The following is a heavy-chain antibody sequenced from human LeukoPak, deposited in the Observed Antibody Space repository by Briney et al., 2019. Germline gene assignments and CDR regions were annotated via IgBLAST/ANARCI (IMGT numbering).Heavy chain of an antibody. CDR3: VSVFWSGYYHYYYYYYMDV. Sequence: GGSLRLSCAASGFTFSNAWMSWVRQAPGKGLEWVGRIKSKTDGGTTDYAATVKGRFTISRDDSKNTLYLQMNSLKTEDTAVYYCVSVFWSGYYHYYYYYYMDVWGKGTTVTVSS. D-gene: IGHD3-3*01. CDR2: IKSKTDGGTT. CDR1: GFTFSNAW. V-gene: IGHV3-15*01. J-gene: IGHJ6*03.